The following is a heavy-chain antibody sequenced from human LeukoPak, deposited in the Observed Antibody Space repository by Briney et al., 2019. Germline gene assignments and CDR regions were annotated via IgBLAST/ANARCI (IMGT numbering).Heavy chain of an antibody. Sequence: GGSLRLSCAASGFTVSSNYMSWVRQAPGKGLEWVSVIYSGGSTYYADSVKGRFTISRDNSKNTMYLQMNSLRAEDTAVYYCARRAGAYSHPYDYWGQGTLVTVSS. CDR2: IYSGGST. V-gene: IGHV3-53*01. J-gene: IGHJ4*02. D-gene: IGHD4/OR15-4a*01. CDR1: GFTVSSNY. CDR3: ARRAGAYSHPYDY.